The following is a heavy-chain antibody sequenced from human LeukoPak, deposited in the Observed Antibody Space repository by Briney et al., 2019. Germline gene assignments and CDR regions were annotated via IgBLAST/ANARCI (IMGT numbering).Heavy chain of an antibody. V-gene: IGHV7-4-1*02. CDR2: ISTSTGNP. CDR1: GYTFASYP. D-gene: IGHD2-15*01. Sequence: ASVKVSCKASGYTFASYPINWVRQAPGQGLEWVGWISTSTGNPTYAQGFSGRFVFSLDTSVSTAYLQISRLKAEDTAVYSCARAPPPAAYWGQATLVTVSS. J-gene: IGHJ4*02. CDR3: ARAPPPAAY.